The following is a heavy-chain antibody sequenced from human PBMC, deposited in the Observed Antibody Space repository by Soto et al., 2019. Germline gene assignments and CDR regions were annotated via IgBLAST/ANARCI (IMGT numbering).Heavy chain of an antibody. Sequence: GGSLRLSCVGSGFTFSSYWMGWVRQTPGKGLEWVATIKADGTEKYYVDSVKGRFTFSRDNAKTSEYLEMNSLRAEDTAVYYCVTAVRGYNANGDLWGQGTTVTLSS. D-gene: IGHD5-12*01. CDR2: IKADGTEK. V-gene: IGHV3-7*03. CDR1: GFTFSSYW. J-gene: IGHJ6*02. CDR3: VTAVRGYNANGDL.